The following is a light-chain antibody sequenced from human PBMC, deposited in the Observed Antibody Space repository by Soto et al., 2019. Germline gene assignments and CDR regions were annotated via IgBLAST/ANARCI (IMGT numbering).Light chain of an antibody. V-gene: IGKV3-15*01. Sequence: DIVMTQSPATLSVSPGERATLSCRASQSVSSNLAWYQQKPGQAPRLLIYGESTRATGIPARFSGSGSGTALTLTISSLQSEDFAVYYCKQYTNWHRTFGKGTKVDIX. CDR1: QSVSSN. CDR2: GES. J-gene: IGKJ1*01. CDR3: KQYTNWHRT.